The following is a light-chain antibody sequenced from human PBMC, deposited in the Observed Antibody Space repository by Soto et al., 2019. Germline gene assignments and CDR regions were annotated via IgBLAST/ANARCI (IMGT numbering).Light chain of an antibody. Sequence: NFMLTQPHSVSESPGKTVTFSCTRSSGSIDSNYVQWYQQRPDSAPTIVISEDYQRGYGVPDRFSGFIDTFSNSSSLTLSGVEAEDEADYYFQSYFCPNVVFGGRTK. CDR3: QSYFCPNVV. CDR2: EDY. V-gene: IGLV6-57*04. CDR1: SGSIDSNY. J-gene: IGLJ2*01.